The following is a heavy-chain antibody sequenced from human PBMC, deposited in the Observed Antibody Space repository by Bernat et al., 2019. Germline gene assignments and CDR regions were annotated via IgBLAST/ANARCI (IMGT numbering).Heavy chain of an antibody. J-gene: IGHJ4*02. CDR3: ARGGGYRGYYDY. CDR2: IRSDGSSG. D-gene: IGHD6-13*01. Sequence: QVQLVESGGGVVQPGRSLRLSCAASGFIFSSYGIHWVRQAPGKGLEWVAVIRSDGSSGYNADSVRSRLTISRDNAKNTLYLQMSSVRAEEAAVYYCARGGGYRGYYDYWGQGTLVTVSS. V-gene: IGHV3-33*01. CDR1: GFIFSSYG.